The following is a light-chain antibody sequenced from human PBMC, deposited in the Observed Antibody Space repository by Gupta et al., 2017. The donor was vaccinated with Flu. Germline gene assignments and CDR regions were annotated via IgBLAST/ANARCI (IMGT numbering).Light chain of an antibody. CDR2: DAS. Sequence: PVLLWSPAYTASISSQSRVFSDANISLYWVQQRPGHTRRRLISDASNTDFPGTVRFSGCGSVSDFTLKISRGEDEAVGVYYGIKGTPPWTFGQGTKLEIK. J-gene: IGKJ2*02. CDR3: IKGTPPWT. CDR1: QSRVFSDANIS. V-gene: IGKV2-30*01.